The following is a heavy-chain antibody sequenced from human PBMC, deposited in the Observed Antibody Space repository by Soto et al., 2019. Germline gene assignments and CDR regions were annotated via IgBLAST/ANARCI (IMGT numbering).Heavy chain of an antibody. CDR1: GDSVRSSNW. CDR2: IYHLGGT. Sequence: LSLTCAVSGDSVRSSNWWTWVRQSPGKGLEWIGEIYHLGGTNYNPSLKSRVTISVDMAKNQVSLKLSSVTAADTAVYYCATMKKPRGYYYGLNVWGQGTTVTVSS. V-gene: IGHV4-4*02. J-gene: IGHJ6*02. CDR3: ATMKKPRGYYYGLNV.